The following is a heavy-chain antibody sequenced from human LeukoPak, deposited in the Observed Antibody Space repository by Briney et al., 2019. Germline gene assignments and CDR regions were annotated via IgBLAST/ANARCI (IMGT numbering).Heavy chain of an antibody. J-gene: IGHJ6*02. CDR3: ARDARGYGDYTGYYYGMDV. V-gene: IGHV4-4*07. Sequence: SETLSHTCTFSGDTFSNFCLSWIRQPAGKGLEWIGRINSSASATHNPHLRIRVTMSEDTSKIQMSLKLSSVTAADAAVYYCARDARGYGDYTGYYYGMDVWGQGTTVTVSS. CDR2: INSSASA. CDR1: GDTFSNFC. D-gene: IGHD4-17*01.